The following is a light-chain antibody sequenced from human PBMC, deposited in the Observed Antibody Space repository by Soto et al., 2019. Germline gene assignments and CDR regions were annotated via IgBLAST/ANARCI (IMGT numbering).Light chain of an antibody. V-gene: IGLV2-11*01. CDR3: CSYAGSYTHV. CDR2: DVS. J-gene: IGLJ1*01. CDR1: SSDVGGYNY. Sequence: QSALTQPRSVSGSPGQSVTISCTGTSSDVGGYNYVSWYQQHPGKAPKLMISDVSKRPSGVTDRFSGSKSGNTASLTISGLQGEDEADYYCCSYAGSYTHVFGTGTKVTVL.